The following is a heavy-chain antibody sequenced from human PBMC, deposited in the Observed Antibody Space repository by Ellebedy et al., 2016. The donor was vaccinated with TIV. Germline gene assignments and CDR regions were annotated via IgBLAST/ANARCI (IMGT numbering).Heavy chain of an antibody. Sequence: MPSETLSLTCAVSGFSISSDYYWSWIRQPPGKGLEWIGYIYYSGHTNYNPSLKSRVTISVDTSDNHFSLRLSSVTAADTAVYYCARHPVEDIAAAGTWDDAFHIWGQGTLVTVSS. D-gene: IGHD6-13*01. CDR1: GFSISSDYY. V-gene: IGHV4-59*08. CDR2: IYYSGHT. CDR3: ARHPVEDIAAAGTWDDAFHI. J-gene: IGHJ3*02.